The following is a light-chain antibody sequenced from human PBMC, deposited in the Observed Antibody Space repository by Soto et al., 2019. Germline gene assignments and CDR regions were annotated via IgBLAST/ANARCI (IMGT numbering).Light chain of an antibody. CDR3: QQYNSYSVT. CDR2: KAS. J-gene: IGKJ1*01. V-gene: IGKV1-5*03. CDR1: QTISNW. Sequence: DIQMTQSPSTLSASVGDRVTITCRASQTISNWLAWYQQKPGKAPKLLIYKASSLESGVPSRFSGSGSGTEFTLTISSLQPDDFATYYCQQYNSYSVTFGQGTKV.